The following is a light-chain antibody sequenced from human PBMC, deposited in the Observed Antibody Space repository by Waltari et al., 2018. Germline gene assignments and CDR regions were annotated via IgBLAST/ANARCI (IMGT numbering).Light chain of an antibody. Sequence: EIVLTQSPGTLSFSPGEKATLPCRASQGVSRALAWYQQKPGQAPRLLTYAASTRATGVPDRFSGSGSGTDFSLTISRLDPEDFAVYYCQHYVNLPVTFGQGTKVEI. CDR1: QGVSRA. J-gene: IGKJ1*01. CDR2: AAS. V-gene: IGKV3-20*01. CDR3: QHYVNLPVT.